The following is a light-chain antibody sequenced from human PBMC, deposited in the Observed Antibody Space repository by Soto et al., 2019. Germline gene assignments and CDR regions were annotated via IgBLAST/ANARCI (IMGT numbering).Light chain of an antibody. Sequence: LTQPPSASGSPGQAVAISCTGTSSDVGGYNYVSWYQQHPGKAPKLLIYEVTKRPSGVPDRFSGSKSGNTASLTVSGLQAEDEADYYCCSYGGNDNYVFGTGTKVTV. CDR3: CSYGGNDNYV. J-gene: IGLJ1*01. V-gene: IGLV2-8*01. CDR1: SSDVGGYNY. CDR2: EVT.